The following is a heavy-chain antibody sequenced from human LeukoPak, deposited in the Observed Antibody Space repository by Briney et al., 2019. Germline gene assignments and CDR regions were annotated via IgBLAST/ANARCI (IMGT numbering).Heavy chain of an antibody. Sequence: ASVKVSCKASGYTSTSYYMHWVRQAPGQGLEWMGIINPSGGSTSYAQKFQGRVTMTRDTSTSTVYMELSSLRSEDTAVYYCRITMVRGAPYYFDYWGQGTLVTVSS. CDR3: RITMVRGAPYYFDY. D-gene: IGHD3-10*01. J-gene: IGHJ4*02. CDR1: GYTSTSYY. CDR2: INPSGGST. V-gene: IGHV1-46*01.